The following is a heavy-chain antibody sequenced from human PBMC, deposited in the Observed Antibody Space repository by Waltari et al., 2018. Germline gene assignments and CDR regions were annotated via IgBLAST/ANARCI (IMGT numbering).Heavy chain of an antibody. CDR1: GYTFTSYD. J-gene: IGHJ6*03. D-gene: IGHD6-13*01. V-gene: IGHV1-8*01. Sequence: QVQLVQSGAEVKKPGASVKVSCKASGYTFTSYDINWVRQATGQGLEWMGWMNPNSGNTGYAQKFHGRVTMTRNTSISTAYMELSSLRSEDTAVYYCARGRGSSWPYYYYYYMDVWGKGTTVTVSS. CDR2: MNPNSGNT. CDR3: ARGRGSSWPYYYYYYMDV.